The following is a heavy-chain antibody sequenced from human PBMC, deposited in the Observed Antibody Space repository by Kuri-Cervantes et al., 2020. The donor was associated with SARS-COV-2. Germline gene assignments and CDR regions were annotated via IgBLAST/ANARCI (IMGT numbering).Heavy chain of an antibody. CDR1: GYSFTSYW. D-gene: IGHD2-21*02. CDR2: IDPTDSHT. V-gene: IGHV5-10-1*01. Sequence: GESLKISCMASGYSFTSYWITWVRQMPGEGLEWMGRIDPTDSHTYYSPSFQGHVTFSTDKTIATAYLRWSSLKAPDTAMYFCARRVTGLKLFDLWGQGTPVTVSS. J-gene: IGHJ5*02. CDR3: ARRVTGLKLFDL.